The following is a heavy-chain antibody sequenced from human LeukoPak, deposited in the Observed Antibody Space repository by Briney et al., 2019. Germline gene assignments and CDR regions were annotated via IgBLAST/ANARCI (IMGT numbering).Heavy chain of an antibody. J-gene: IGHJ4*02. CDR1: GFTFSSYA. CDR3: ARGAYDDYDY. V-gene: IGHV3-23*01. D-gene: IGHD4-17*01. Sequence: GGSLRLSCAASGFTFSSYAVSWVRQAPGKGLEWVSAISARGDSTYYADSVEGRFTISRDNSKNTLYLQMNSLRGEDTALYYCARGAYDDYDYWGQGTLVTVSS. CDR2: ISARGDST.